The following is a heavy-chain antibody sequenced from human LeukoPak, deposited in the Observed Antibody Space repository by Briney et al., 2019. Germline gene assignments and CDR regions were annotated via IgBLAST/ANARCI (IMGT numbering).Heavy chain of an antibody. CDR2: IHTSGST. V-gene: IGHV4-4*07. J-gene: IGHJ4*02. CDR3: ARRDISSGWSFDY. D-gene: IGHD6-19*01. CDR1: GGSISNYH. Sequence: PSETLSLTCTVSGGSISNYHWSWIRQPAGKGLEWIGQIHTSGSTNYNPPLKSRVTMSIDTPENQLSLTMRSVTAADTAVYYCARRDISSGWSFDYWGQGTLVTVSS.